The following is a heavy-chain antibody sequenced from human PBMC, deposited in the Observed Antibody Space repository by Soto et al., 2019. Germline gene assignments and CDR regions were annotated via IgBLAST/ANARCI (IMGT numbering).Heavy chain of an antibody. CDR3: ASSYYGSGSYYYAFDI. CDR2: INCRSGGT. J-gene: IGHJ3*02. CDR1: GYVFTGYY. D-gene: IGHD3-10*01. V-gene: IGHV1-2*02. Sequence: ASVKVSCKTSGYVFTGYYLHWVRQAPGQGLEWMGWINCRSGGTTYTQKFQGRVTLTMDTSTSTVYMELSSLRSEDTAVYYCASSYYGSGSYYYAFDIWGQGTMVTVSS.